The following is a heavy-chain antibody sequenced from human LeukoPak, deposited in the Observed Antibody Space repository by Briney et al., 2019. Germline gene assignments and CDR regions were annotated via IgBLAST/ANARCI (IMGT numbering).Heavy chain of an antibody. CDR2: IRYDGSNK. J-gene: IGHJ4*02. CDR3: AKDTDILTGEYYFDY. CDR1: GFTFSSYE. D-gene: IGHD3-9*01. V-gene: IGHV3-30*02. Sequence: GGSLRLSCAASGFTFSSYEMNWVRQAPGKWLEWVAFIRYDGSNKYYADSVKGRFTISRDNSKNTLYLQMNSLRAEDTAVYYCAKDTDILTGEYYFDYWGQGTLVTVSS.